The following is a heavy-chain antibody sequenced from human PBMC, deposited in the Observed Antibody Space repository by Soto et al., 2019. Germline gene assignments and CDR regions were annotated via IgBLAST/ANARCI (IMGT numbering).Heavy chain of an antibody. Sequence: PSETLSLTCTVSGGSISSYYWSWIRQPPGKGLEWIGYIYYSGSTNYNPSLKSRVTISVDTSKNQFSLKLSSVTAADTAVYYCARGGPEGLPHYYYYMDVWGKGTTVTVSS. CDR3: ARGGPEGLPHYYYYMDV. J-gene: IGHJ6*03. CDR1: GGSISSYY. V-gene: IGHV4-59*01. CDR2: IYYSGST. D-gene: IGHD4-17*01.